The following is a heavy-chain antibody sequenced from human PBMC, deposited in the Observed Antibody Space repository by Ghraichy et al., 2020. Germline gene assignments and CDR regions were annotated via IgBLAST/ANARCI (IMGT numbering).Heavy chain of an antibody. CDR2: ITGSGGGT. D-gene: IGHD3-16*02. Sequence: GESLNISCAASGFTFSSYGMSWVRQAPGKGLECVSAITGSGGGTYYADSVKGRFSISRDNSKNTLYLQMNSLRAEDTAIYYCAKGAGAVTFGGVIGPFDNWGQGTLVTVPS. CDR1: GFTFSSYG. CDR3: AKGAGAVTFGGVIGPFDN. J-gene: IGHJ4*02. V-gene: IGHV3-23*01.